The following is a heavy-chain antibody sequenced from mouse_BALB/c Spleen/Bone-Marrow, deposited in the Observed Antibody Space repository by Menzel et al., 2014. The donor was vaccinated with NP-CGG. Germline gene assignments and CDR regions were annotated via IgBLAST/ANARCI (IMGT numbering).Heavy chain of an antibody. CDR3: ARGGTRYNFDY. J-gene: IGHJ2*01. CDR2: INPSSGSA. V-gene: IGHV1-4*01. D-gene: IGHD2-14*01. Sequence: VKLMESGAEVARPGASVKMSCKASGYTFTYYTMQWVKQRTGQGLEWIGYINPSSGSANYNQNFKDKATLTADKSSSTAYMQLTSLTSEDSAVYYCARGGTRYNFDYWGQGTTLTVSS. CDR1: GYTFTYYT.